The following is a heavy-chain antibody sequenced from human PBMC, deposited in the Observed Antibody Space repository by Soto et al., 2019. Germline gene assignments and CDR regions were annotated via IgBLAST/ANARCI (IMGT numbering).Heavy chain of an antibody. V-gene: IGHV4-30-4*01. CDR1: GGSISSGDYY. Sequence: QVQLQESGPGLVKPSQTLSLTCTVSGGSISSGDYYWSWIRQPPGKGLEWIGYIYYRGSTYYNPSLKSRVTISVDAYTNQFSLKLSFVTAADTAVYYCARGTYYYDSSGYTLFDYWGQGTLVTVSS. J-gene: IGHJ4*02. CDR2: IYYRGST. CDR3: ARGTYYYDSSGYTLFDY. D-gene: IGHD3-22*01.